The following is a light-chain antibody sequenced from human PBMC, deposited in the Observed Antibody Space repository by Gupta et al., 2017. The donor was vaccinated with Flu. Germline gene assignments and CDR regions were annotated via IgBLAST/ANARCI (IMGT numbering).Light chain of an antibody. CDR2: GEN. CDR1: SLRADY. Sequence: SSELTQDPAVSVALGQTVKITCQGDSLRADYASWYQQKPGQAPVLVLYGENKRPSGTPDRFSGSSSGNTVSLIITGAQAEEEADYHCNSRDSIPNTLVAFGGGTRLTVL. V-gene: IGLV3-19*01. CDR3: NSRDSIPNTLVA. J-gene: IGLJ2*01.